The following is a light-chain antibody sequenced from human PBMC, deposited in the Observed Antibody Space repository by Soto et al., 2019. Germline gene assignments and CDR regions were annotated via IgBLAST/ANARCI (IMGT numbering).Light chain of an antibody. J-gene: IGKJ1*01. Sequence: EIVLTQSPGTLSLSPGERATLSCRPSESVSSSYLAWYQQKPGQAPRLLIFGASSRATGTPDGFSGSGSGTDFTLTISRLEPEDFAVYYCQQYGSSPPWTFGQGTKVDIK. CDR1: ESVSSSY. CDR3: QQYGSSPPWT. V-gene: IGKV3-20*01. CDR2: GAS.